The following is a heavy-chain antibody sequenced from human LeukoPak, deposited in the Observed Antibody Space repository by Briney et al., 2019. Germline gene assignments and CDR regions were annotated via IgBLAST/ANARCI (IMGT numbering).Heavy chain of an antibody. D-gene: IGHD6-6*01. J-gene: IGHJ4*02. CDR2: IYHSGRT. V-gene: IGHV4-38-2*01. CDR1: GYSISSGYY. Sequence: PSETLSLTCAVSGYSISSGYYLGWIRHPPGKGLEWIGSIYHSGRTYYNPSLKSRVTISVDTSKNQFSLKLSSVTGADTAVYYCARDLEYRSSSSSAAFDYWGQGTLVTVSS. CDR3: ARDLEYRSSSSSAAFDY.